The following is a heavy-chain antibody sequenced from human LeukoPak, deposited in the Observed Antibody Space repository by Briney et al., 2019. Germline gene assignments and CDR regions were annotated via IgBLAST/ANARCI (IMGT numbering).Heavy chain of an antibody. CDR1: GGSISSGDYY. D-gene: IGHD3-10*01. V-gene: IGHV4-30-4*08. Sequence: SETLSLTCTVSGGSISSGDYYWSWIRQPPGKGLEWIGYIYYSGSTYYNPSLKSRVTISVDTSKNQFSLKLSSVTAADTAVYYCARRAPDYYGSGSYYLDFDYWGQGTLVTVSS. J-gene: IGHJ4*02. CDR3: ARRAPDYYGSGSYYLDFDY. CDR2: IYYSGST.